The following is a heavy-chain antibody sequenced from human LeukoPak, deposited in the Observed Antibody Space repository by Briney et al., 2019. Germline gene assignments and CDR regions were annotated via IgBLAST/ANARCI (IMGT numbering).Heavy chain of an antibody. CDR1: GYTFTSYG. CDR2: FDPEDGET. Sequence: ASVKVSCKASGYTFTSYGISWVRQAPGQGLEWMGGFDPEDGETIYAQKFQGRVTMTRNTSISTAYMELSSLRSEDTAVYYCAIGVLTMIVEGDAFDIWGQGTMVTVSS. D-gene: IGHD3-22*01. CDR3: AIGVLTMIVEGDAFDI. V-gene: IGHV1-8*02. J-gene: IGHJ3*02.